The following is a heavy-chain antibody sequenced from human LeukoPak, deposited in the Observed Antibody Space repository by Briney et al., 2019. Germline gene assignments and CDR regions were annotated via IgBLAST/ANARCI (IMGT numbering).Heavy chain of an antibody. CDR1: GYTFTSYY. V-gene: IGHV1-46*01. Sequence: ASVKVSCKASGYTFTSYYMHWVRQALGQGLEWMGIINPSGGSTSYAQKFQGRVTMTRDMSASTVYMELSSLRSEDTAVYYCATAGVVRGVMYYFDYWGQGTLVTVSS. CDR3: ATAGVVRGVMYYFDY. D-gene: IGHD3-10*01. CDR2: INPSGGST. J-gene: IGHJ4*02.